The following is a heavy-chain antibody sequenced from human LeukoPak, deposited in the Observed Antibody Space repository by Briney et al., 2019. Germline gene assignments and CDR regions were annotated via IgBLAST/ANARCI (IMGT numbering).Heavy chain of an antibody. CDR1: GFTFSSYS. D-gene: IGHD1-26*01. CDR3: ARSYVDLGAPDY. Sequence: GGSLRLSCAASGFTFSSYSMNWVRQAPGKGLEWVSSISSSSRYIYNADSLKGRFTISRDNAKNSLYLQMNSLRAEDTAVYYCARSYVDLGAPDYWGQGTLVTVSS. J-gene: IGHJ4*02. V-gene: IGHV3-21*01. CDR2: ISSSSRYI.